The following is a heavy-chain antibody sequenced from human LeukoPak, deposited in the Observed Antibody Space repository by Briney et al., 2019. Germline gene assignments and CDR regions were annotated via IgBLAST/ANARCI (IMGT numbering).Heavy chain of an antibody. CDR1: GYTFTGYY. D-gene: IGHD4-23*01. V-gene: IGHV1-2*02. Sequence: ASVKVSCKASGYTFTGYYMHWVRQAPGQGLEWMGWINPNSGCTNYAQKFQGRVTMTRDTSISTAYMELSRLRSDDTAVYYCARDLGGNSTLDPWGQGTLVTVSS. CDR2: INPNSGCT. CDR3: ARDLGGNSTLDP. J-gene: IGHJ5*02.